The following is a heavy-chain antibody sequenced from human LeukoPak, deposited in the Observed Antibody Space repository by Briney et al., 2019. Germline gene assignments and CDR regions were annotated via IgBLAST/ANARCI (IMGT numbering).Heavy chain of an antibody. CDR3: ARDLSNRGRDFYYYMDV. Sequence: SETLSLTCTVSGGSISTYYWSWIRQPAGKGLEWMGRIYTSGSTNYNPSLKSRVTMSVDTSKNQFSLKLSSVTAADTAVYYCARDLSNRGRDFYYYMDVWGKGTTVTVSS. CDR1: GGSISTYY. D-gene: IGHD7-27*01. CDR2: IYTSGST. J-gene: IGHJ6*03. V-gene: IGHV4-4*07.